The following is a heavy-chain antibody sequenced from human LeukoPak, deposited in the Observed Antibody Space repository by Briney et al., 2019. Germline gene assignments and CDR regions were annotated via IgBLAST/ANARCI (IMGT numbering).Heavy chain of an antibody. CDR2: FDPEDGET. D-gene: IGHD6-13*01. Sequence: ASVKVSCKVSGYTLTELSMHWVRQAPGKGLEWMGGFDPEDGETIYEQKFQGRVTMTRNTSISTAYMELSSLRSEDTAVYYCARGTQQLPYFYYYYYYMDVWGKGTTVTVSS. CDR3: ARGTQQLPYFYYYYYYMDV. J-gene: IGHJ6*03. V-gene: IGHV1-24*01. CDR1: GYTLTELS.